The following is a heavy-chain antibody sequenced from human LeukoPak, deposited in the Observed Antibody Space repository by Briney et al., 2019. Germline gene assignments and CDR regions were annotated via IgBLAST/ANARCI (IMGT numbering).Heavy chain of an antibody. D-gene: IGHD6-13*01. CDR3: AKGLIAAAGTRAEYFQH. CDR1: GFTFSSYA. J-gene: IGHJ1*01. Sequence: GGSLRLSCAASGFTFSSYAMHWVRQAPGKGLEWVSLISWDGGSTYYADSVKGRFTISRDNSKNSLYLQMNSLRAEDTALYYCAKGLIAAAGTRAEYFQHWGQGTLVTVSS. V-gene: IGHV3-43D*04. CDR2: ISWDGGST.